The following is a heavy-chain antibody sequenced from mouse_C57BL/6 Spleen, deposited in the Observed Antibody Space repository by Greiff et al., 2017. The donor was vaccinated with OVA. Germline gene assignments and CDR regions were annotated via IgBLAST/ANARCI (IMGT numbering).Heavy chain of an antibody. CDR2: IDPSDSET. V-gene: IGHV1-52*01. CDR3: ARWDSSGVLAMDY. D-gene: IGHD3-2*02. CDR1: GYTFTSYW. J-gene: IGHJ4*01. Sequence: QVHVKQPGAELVRPGSSVKLSCKASGYTFTSYWMHWVKQRPIQGLEWIGNIDPSDSETHYNQKFKDKATLTVDKSSSTAYMQLSSLTSEDSAVYYCARWDSSGVLAMDYWGQGASVTVSS.